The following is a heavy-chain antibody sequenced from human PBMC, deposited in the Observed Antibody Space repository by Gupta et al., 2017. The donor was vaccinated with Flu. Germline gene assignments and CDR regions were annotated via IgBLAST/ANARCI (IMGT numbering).Heavy chain of an antibody. D-gene: IGHD2-2*02. V-gene: IGHV1-2*06. CDR1: GYSFSDYY. CDR3: AGEGFCSTASCYRWFDP. J-gene: IGHJ5*02. Sequence: ARLVQSGTDVKEPGASLKVSCKAHGYSFSDYYIHWIRQAPGQGVEWVGRVNPHIGSTNFDQKFQGRITLAMETSISTAYMELTRLRSEDTAVYYCAGEGFCSTASCYRWFDPWGPGTRVIVSS. CDR2: VNPHIGST.